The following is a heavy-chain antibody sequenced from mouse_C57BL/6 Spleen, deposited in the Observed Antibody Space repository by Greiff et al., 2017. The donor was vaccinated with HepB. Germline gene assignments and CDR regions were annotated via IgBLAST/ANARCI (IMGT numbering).Heavy chain of an antibody. CDR1: GYTFTRYT. CDR2: INPSSGYT. V-gene: IGHV1-4*01. CDR3: ARSHGSSYGGYYAMDY. Sequence: VQLQQSGAELARPGASVKMSCKASGYTFTRYTMHWVKQRPGQGLEWIGYINPSSGYTKYNQKFKDKATLTADNAASTAYMQLSSLTSEDSAFYYCARSHGSSYGGYYAMDYWGQGTSVTVSS. J-gene: IGHJ4*01. D-gene: IGHD1-1*01.